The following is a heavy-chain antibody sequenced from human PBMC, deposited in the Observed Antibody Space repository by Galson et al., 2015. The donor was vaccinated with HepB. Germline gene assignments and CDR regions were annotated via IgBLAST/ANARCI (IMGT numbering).Heavy chain of an antibody. CDR1: GFTFSSYA. CDR2: ISYDGSNK. CDR3: ARDEAYCGGDCYSAFDI. Sequence: SLRLSCAASGFTFSSYAMHWVRQAPGKGLEWVAVISYDGSNKYYADSVKGRFTISRDNSKNTLYLQMNSLRAEDTAVYYCARDEAYCGGDCYSAFDIWGQGTMVTVSS. D-gene: IGHD2-21*02. J-gene: IGHJ3*02. V-gene: IGHV3-30*04.